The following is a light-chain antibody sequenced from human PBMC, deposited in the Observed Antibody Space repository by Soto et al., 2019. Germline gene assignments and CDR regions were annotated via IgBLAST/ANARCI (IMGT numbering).Light chain of an antibody. J-gene: IGLJ1*01. Sequence: QSALTQPPSASGSPGQSVTISCTGTSSDVGSYNYVSWYQQHPGEAPKLMIYEVTKRPSGVPDRFSGSKSGNTASLTVSGLQAEDEADYYCSSYAGSNEYVFGTGTKLTVL. CDR1: SSDVGSYNY. CDR3: SSYAGSNEYV. V-gene: IGLV2-8*01. CDR2: EVT.